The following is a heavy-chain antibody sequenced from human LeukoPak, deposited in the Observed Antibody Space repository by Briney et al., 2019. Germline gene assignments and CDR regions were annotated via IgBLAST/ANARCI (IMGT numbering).Heavy chain of an antibody. CDR2: ISAYNGNT. Sequence: ASVKVSCKASGYSFTNYGISWVRQAPGQGLEWMGWISAYNGNTNYAQKLQGRVTMTTDTSTSTVYMELRSLRSDDTAVYYCARGGLYCSSTRCYDTTGYWGQGTLVTVSS. CDR1: GYSFTNYG. J-gene: IGHJ4*02. D-gene: IGHD2-2*01. CDR3: ARGGLYCSSTRCYDTTGY. V-gene: IGHV1-18*01.